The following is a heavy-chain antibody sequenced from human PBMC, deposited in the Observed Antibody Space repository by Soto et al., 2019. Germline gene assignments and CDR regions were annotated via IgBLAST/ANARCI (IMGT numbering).Heavy chain of an antibody. Sequence: GASLKISGEGSGYRFASYWIAWVRQVPGKGLELMGVIYPGDSDTRYSPSFQGQVTISADKSISTAYLQWSSLKASDTAMYYCATRVQDPGKYYYGMDVWGKGTTVTVSS. CDR3: ATRVQDPGKYYYGMDV. V-gene: IGHV5-51*01. D-gene: IGHD6-13*01. J-gene: IGHJ6*04. CDR2: IYPGDSDT. CDR1: GYRFASYW.